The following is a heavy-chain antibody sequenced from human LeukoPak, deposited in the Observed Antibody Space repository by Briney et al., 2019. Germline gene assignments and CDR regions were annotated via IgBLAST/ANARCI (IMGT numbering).Heavy chain of an antibody. CDR3: ASDDSSGYYGSAMKSFDY. V-gene: IGHV1-69*01. D-gene: IGHD3-22*01. CDR2: IIPIFGTA. J-gene: IGHJ4*02. CDR1: GGTFSSYA. Sequence: SVKVPCKASGGTFSSYAISWVRQAPGQGLEWMGGIIPIFGTANYAQKFQGRVTITADESTSTAYMELSSLRSEDMAVYYCASDDSSGYYGSAMKSFDYWGQGTLVTVSS.